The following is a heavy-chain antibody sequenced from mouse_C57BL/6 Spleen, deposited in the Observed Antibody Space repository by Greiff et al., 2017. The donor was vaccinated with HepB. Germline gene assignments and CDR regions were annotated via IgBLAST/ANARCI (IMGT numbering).Heavy chain of an antibody. V-gene: IGHV5-17*01. CDR2: ISSGSSTI. J-gene: IGHJ2*01. CDR1: GFTFSDYG. Sequence: EVQRVESGGGLVKPGGSLKLSCAASGFTFSDYGMHWVRQAPEKGLEWVAYISSGSSTIYYADTVKGRFTISRDNAKNTLFLQMTSLRSEDTAMYYCARGRIYYYGSVDYWGQGTTLTVSS. CDR3: ARGRIYYYGSVDY. D-gene: IGHD1-1*01.